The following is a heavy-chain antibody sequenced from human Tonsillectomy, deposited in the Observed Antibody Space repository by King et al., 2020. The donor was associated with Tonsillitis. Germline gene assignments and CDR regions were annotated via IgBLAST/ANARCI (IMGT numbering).Heavy chain of an antibody. D-gene: IGHD1-26*01. CDR3: ARDSRELALDY. Sequence: VQLQESGPGLVKPSETLSLTCTVSGGSISSYFWSWIRQPPGKGLEWIGYIFYSGSTNYNPSLKSRVTISVDTSKNQFSLKLSSVTAADTAVYYCARDSRELALDYWGQGPLVTVSS. CDR2: IFYSGST. CDR1: GGSISSYF. V-gene: IGHV4-59*01. J-gene: IGHJ4*02.